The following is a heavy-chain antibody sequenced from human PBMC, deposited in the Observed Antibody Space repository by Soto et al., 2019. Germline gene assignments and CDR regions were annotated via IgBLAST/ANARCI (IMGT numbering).Heavy chain of an antibody. Sequence: SETLSLTCTVSGGSISSGDYYWSWIRQPPGKGLEWIVYIYYSGSTYYNPSLKSRVTISVDTSKIQFSLKLSSLTAADTAVYYCARDRRYYDSSGYHYFFDYWGQGTLVTVS. CDR3: ARDRRYYDSSGYHYFFDY. J-gene: IGHJ4*02. D-gene: IGHD3-22*01. CDR2: IYYSGST. V-gene: IGHV4-30-4*01. CDR1: GGSISSGDYY.